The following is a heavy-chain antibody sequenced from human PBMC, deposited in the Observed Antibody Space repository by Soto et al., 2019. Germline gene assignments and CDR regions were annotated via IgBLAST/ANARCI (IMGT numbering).Heavy chain of an antibody. CDR3: ARVYMAGNWFDP. D-gene: IGHD6-19*01. CDR2: IYYSGST. CDR1: GGSISSYY. V-gene: IGHV4-59*01. J-gene: IGHJ5*02. Sequence: QVQLQESGPGLVKPSETLSLTCTVSGGSISSYYWSWIRQPPGKGLEWIGYIYYSGSTNYNPSLKSRVTISVDTSKNQFSLKLSSVTAADTAVYYCARVYMAGNWFDPWGQGTLVTVSS.